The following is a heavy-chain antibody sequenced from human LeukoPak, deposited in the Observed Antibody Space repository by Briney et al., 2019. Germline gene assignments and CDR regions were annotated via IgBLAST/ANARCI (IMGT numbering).Heavy chain of an antibody. D-gene: IGHD5-18*01. CDR2: IKQDGSEK. CDR1: GFTFGDYA. J-gene: IGHJ4*02. V-gene: IGHV3-7*01. CDR3: ARVGGYSYGYVFDY. Sequence: GGSLRLSCTASGFTFGDYAMSWFRQAPGKGLEWVANIKQDGSEKYYADSVKGRFTISRDNAKNSLYLQMNSLRAEDTAVYYCARVGGYSYGYVFDYWGQGTLVTVSS.